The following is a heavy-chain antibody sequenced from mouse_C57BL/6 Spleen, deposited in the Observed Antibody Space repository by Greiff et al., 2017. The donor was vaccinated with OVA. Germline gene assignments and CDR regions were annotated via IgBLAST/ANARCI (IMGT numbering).Heavy chain of an antibody. V-gene: IGHV3-6*01. CDR3: ARDDGPSYAMDY. CDR1: GYSITSGYY. D-gene: IGHD2-3*01. CDR2: ISYDGSN. J-gene: IGHJ4*01. Sequence: EVQRVESGPGLVKPSQSLSLTCSVTGYSITSGYYWNWIRQFPGNKLEWMGYISYDGSNNYNPSLKNRISITRDTSKNQFFLKLNSVTTEDTATYYCARDDGPSYAMDYWGQGTSVTVSS.